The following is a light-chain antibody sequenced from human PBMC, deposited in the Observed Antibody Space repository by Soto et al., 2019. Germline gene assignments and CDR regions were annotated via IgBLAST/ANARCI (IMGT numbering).Light chain of an antibody. CDR2: GAS. CDR3: QQLNGSPWT. V-gene: IGKV3-15*01. J-gene: IGKJ1*01. CDR1: QSVSSN. Sequence: EIVMTQSPATLSVSPGERATLSCRASQSVSSNLAWYQQKPGQAPRLLIYGASTRATGIPARFSGSGSGTEYTLTIGSLQPEDFATYYCQQLNGSPWTFGQGTKVDIK.